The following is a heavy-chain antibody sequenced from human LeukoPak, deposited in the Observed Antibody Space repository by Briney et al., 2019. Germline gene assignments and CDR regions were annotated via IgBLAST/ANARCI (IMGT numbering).Heavy chain of an antibody. D-gene: IGHD1-1*01. CDR3: ATGAQGGTTADY. CDR1: GYTLTELS. CDR2: FDPEDGET. V-gene: IGHV1-24*01. Sequence: ASVTVSCKVSGYTLTELSMHWVRQAPGKGLEWMGGFDPEDGETIYAQKFQGRVTMTEDTSTDTAYMELSSLRSEDTAVYYCATGAQGGTTADYWGQGTLVTVSS. J-gene: IGHJ4*02.